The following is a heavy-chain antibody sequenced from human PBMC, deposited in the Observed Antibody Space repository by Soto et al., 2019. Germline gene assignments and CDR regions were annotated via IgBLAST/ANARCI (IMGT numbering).Heavy chain of an antibody. J-gene: IGHJ6*02. CDR3: ARVLNYYDSSGYSQLTYYYYYGMDV. D-gene: IGHD3-22*01. CDR1: GGSFSGYY. Sequence: SVTLSLTCAVYGGSFSGYYWSWISQPPGKGLEWIGEINHSGSTNYNPSLKSRVTISVDTSKNQFSLKLSSVTAADTAVYYCARVLNYYDSSGYSQLTYYYYYGMDVWGQGTTVT. V-gene: IGHV4-34*01. CDR2: INHSGST.